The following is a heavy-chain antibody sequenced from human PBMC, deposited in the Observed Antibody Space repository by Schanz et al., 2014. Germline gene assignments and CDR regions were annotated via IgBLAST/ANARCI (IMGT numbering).Heavy chain of an antibody. Sequence: EGQLVESGGGLVQPGGSLRLSCAASGFSFRKSAMSWVRQAPGKGLEWVSAISGSGASTYYADSVKGRFTISRDNSRNTVYLQMSSLRAEDTAVYYCVKDDRGDVVVVAANYWGQGAQVIVSS. V-gene: IGHV3-23*04. CDR3: VKDDRGDVVVVAANY. D-gene: IGHD2-15*01. J-gene: IGHJ4*02. CDR2: ISGSGAST. CDR1: GFSFRKSA.